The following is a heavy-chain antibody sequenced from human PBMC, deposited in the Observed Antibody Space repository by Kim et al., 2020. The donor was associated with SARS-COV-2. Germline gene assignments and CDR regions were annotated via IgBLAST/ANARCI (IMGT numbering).Heavy chain of an antibody. D-gene: IGHD3-10*01. CDR2: INHSGST. CDR3: ARGGGDPGFGNGHLEVARGRGEGEYYFDY. CDR1: GGSFSGYY. V-gene: IGHV4-34*01. Sequence: SETLSLTCAVYGGSFSGYYWSWIRQPPGKGLEWIGEINHSGSTNYNPSLKSRVTISVDTSKNQFSLKLSSVTAADTAVYYCARGGGDPGFGNGHLEVARGRGEGEYYFDYWGQGTLVTVSS. J-gene: IGHJ4*02.